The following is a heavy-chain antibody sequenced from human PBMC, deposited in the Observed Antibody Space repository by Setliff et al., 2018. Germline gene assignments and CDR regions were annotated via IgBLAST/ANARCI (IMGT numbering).Heavy chain of an antibody. J-gene: IGHJ6*02. CDR3: AREGRFQLPQYYYYYGMDV. D-gene: IGHD3-3*01. Sequence: ASVKVSCKASGYTFTSYYMHWVRQAPGQGLEWMGIINPSGGSTSYAQKFQGRVTMTTDTYTSTAYMELRSLRSDDTAVYYCAREGRFQLPQYYYYYGMDVWGQGTTVTVSS. CDR1: GYTFTSYY. CDR2: INPSGGST. V-gene: IGHV1-46*01.